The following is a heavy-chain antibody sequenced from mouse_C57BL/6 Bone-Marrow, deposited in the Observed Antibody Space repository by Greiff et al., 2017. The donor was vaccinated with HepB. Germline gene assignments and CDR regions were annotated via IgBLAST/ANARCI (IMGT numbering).Heavy chain of an antibody. J-gene: IGHJ1*03. V-gene: IGHV14-4*01. Sequence: EVQLQQSGAELVRPGASVKLSCTASGFNIKDDYMHWVKQRPEQGLEWIGWIDPENGDTEYASKFQGKATITADTSSNTAYLQLSSLTSEDTAVYYCTKRRWDWYFDVWGTGTTVTVSS. CDR2: IDPENGDT. CDR3: TKRRWDWYFDV. CDR1: GFNIKDDY.